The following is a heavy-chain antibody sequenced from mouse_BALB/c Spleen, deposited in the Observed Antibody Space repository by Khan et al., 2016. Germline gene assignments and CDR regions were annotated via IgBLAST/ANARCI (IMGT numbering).Heavy chain of an antibody. V-gene: IGHV5-4*02. CDR3: ARTYGNYGYFDV. D-gene: IGHD1-1*02. J-gene: IGHJ1*01. Sequence: EVALVESGGGLVKPGGSLKLSCAASGFTFRDSYMYWVRQTPEQRLEWVATISDGGAYPYYPASVQGRFTISRDNAKNNLYLQMSMLKSEDTAMYYCARTYGNYGYFDVWGAGTTVTVSS. CDR2: ISDGGAYP. CDR1: GFTFRDSY.